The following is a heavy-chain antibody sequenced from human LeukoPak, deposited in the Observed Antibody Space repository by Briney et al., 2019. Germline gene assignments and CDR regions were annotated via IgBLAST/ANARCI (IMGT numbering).Heavy chain of an antibody. CDR3: ARWSVGIVVVPAAQLDY. J-gene: IGHJ4*02. Sequence: GGSLRLSCAASGFTFSSYWMSWVRQAPGKGLEWVANIKQDGSEKYYVDSVKGRFTISRDNAKNSLYPQMNSLRAEDTAVYYCARWSVGIVVVPAAQLDYWGQGTLVTVSS. V-gene: IGHV3-7*01. CDR2: IKQDGSEK. CDR1: GFTFSSYW. D-gene: IGHD2-2*01.